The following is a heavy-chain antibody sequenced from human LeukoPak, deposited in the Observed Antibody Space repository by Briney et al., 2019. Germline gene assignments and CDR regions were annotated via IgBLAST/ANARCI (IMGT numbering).Heavy chain of an antibody. Sequence: ASVKVSCKASGYTFTSYDINWVRQATEQGLEWMGWMNPNSGNTGYAQKFQGRVTMTRNTSISTAYMELSSLRSEDTAVYYCARGLLYRGYSYGSGGDYWGQGTLVTVSS. D-gene: IGHD5-18*01. V-gene: IGHV1-8*01. CDR3: ARGLLYRGYSYGSGGDY. J-gene: IGHJ4*02. CDR1: GYTFTSYD. CDR2: MNPNSGNT.